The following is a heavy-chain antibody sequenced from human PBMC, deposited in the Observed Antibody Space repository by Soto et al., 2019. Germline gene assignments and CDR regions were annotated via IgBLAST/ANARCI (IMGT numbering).Heavy chain of an antibody. J-gene: IGHJ4*02. Sequence: QITLNESGPPVVRPTETLTLTCRFSGFSLTTSGVGVGWIRQSPGKAPEWLALIYWDDDKRYSASLKSRLTITKDTSKNQVVVTVSDLEPTDTATYYCAHRVLRTVFGLVTTTAIYFDSCGQGTPVAVSS. D-gene: IGHD3-3*01. CDR2: IYWDDDK. CDR3: AHRVLRTVFGLVTTTAIYFDS. CDR1: GFSLTTSGVG. V-gene: IGHV2-5*02.